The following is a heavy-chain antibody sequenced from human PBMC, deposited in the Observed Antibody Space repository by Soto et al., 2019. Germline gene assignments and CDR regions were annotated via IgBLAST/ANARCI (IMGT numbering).Heavy chain of an antibody. CDR3: AKGCGGSCCSGVDY. D-gene: IGHD2-15*01. Sequence: EVQLLESGGGLVQPGGSLRLSCAASGFTFNNLAMSWVRQAPGKGLEWVSAISGSGGSTYYADSVKGRFTISRDNSKNTLYLQMNSLKAEDTAVYYCAKGCGGSCCSGVDYWGQGTLVTVSS. V-gene: IGHV3-23*01. CDR1: GFTFNNLA. J-gene: IGHJ4*02. CDR2: ISGSGGST.